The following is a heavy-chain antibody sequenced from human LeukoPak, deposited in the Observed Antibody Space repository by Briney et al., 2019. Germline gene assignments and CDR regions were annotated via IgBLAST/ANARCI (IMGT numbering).Heavy chain of an antibody. Sequence: GGSLRLFCAASGFTFSSYTMSWVRQAPGKGLEWVSSITSTSNYIYYTDSLKGRFTISRDNAKNSLYLQMNSLRAEDTAVYYCARDLAWGAAWGQGTLVTVSS. CDR1: GFTFSSYT. V-gene: IGHV3-21*01. CDR2: ITSTSNYI. CDR3: ARDLAWGAA. D-gene: IGHD1-26*01. J-gene: IGHJ5*02.